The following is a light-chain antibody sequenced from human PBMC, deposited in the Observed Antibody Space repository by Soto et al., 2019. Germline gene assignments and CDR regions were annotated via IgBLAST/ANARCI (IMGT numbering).Light chain of an antibody. CDR2: GNS. J-gene: IGLJ2*01. V-gene: IGLV1-40*01. CDR1: SSNIGAGYD. Sequence: QLVLTQPPSVSGAPGQRVTISCTGSSSNIGAGYDVHWYQQLPGTAPKLLIYGNSNRPSGVPDRFSGSKSGTSAPLAITGLQAEDEADYYCQSYDSSLSGSDVVFGGGTKLTVL. CDR3: QSYDSSLSGSDVV.